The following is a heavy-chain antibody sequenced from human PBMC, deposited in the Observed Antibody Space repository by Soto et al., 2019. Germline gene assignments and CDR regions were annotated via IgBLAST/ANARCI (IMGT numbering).Heavy chain of an antibody. V-gene: IGHV1-69*01. Sequence: SVEVSCKSDGGTQRPYAISWGGQIHRQGLEWMGGIIPIFGTANYAQKFQGRVRITAHESTRTAYMELSSLRSQDTAVYYCAREVSTSHGSYNHAYWGQGTRV. J-gene: IGHJ4*02. CDR1: GGTQRPYA. CDR2: IIPIFGTA. CDR3: AREVSTSHGSYNHAY. D-gene: IGHD2-2*01.